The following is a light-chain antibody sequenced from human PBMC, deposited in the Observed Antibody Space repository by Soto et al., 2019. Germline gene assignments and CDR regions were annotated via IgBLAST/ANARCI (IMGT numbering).Light chain of an antibody. J-gene: IGKJ1*01. CDR1: QSVSSSY. CDR2: GAS. V-gene: IGKV3-20*01. Sequence: EIVLTQYPVTLPLSPGERDTLSCRASQSVSSSYLAWYQQKPGQAPRLLIYGASSRATDSPDRFSGSGSGTDFTLTISRLEPGDFAVYYCQQYGSSPQTFGQGTKVDIK. CDR3: QQYGSSPQT.